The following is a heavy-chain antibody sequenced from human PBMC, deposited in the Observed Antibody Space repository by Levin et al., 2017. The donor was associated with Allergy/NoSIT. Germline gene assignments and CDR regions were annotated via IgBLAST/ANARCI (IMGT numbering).Heavy chain of an antibody. CDR2: INHSGST. CDR1: GGSFSGYY. D-gene: IGHD6-13*01. J-gene: IGHJ4*02. V-gene: IGHV4-34*01. Sequence: SETLSLTCAVYGGSFSGYYWSWIRQPPGKGLEWIGEINHSGSTNYNPSLKSRVTISVDTSKNQFSLKLSSVTAADTAVYYCASRSSSSWYIDYWGQGTLVTVSS. CDR3: ASRSSSSWYIDY.